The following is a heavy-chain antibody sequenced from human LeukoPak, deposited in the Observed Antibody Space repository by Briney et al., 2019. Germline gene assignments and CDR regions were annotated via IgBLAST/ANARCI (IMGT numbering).Heavy chain of an antibody. CDR2: ISTNGGST. D-gene: IGHD3-9*01. Sequence: GGSLRLSCSASGFRFSSYAMHWVRQAPGKGLEYVSAISTNGGSTYYADSVKGRLTISRDNSKNTLYLQMSSLRAEDTAVYYCVKDLLTGYYPFDYWGQGTLVTVSS. CDR3: VKDLLTGYYPFDY. J-gene: IGHJ4*02. V-gene: IGHV3-64D*06. CDR1: GFRFSSYA.